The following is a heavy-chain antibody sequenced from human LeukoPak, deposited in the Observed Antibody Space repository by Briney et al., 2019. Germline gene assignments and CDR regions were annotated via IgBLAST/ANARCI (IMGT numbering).Heavy chain of an antibody. J-gene: IGHJ4*02. CDR2: IIPIFGTA. Sequence: SVKVSCKASGGTFSSYAISWVRQAPGQGLEWMGGIIPIFGTANYAQKFQGRVTITADESTSTAYMEPSSLRSEDTAVYYCAREYCSSTSCFNYWGQGTLVTVSS. V-gene: IGHV1-69*13. CDR1: GGTFSSYA. D-gene: IGHD2-2*01. CDR3: AREYCSSTSCFNY.